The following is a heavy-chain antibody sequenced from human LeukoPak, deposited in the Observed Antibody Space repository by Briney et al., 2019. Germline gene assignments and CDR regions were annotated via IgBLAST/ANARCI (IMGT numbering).Heavy chain of an antibody. CDR2: NPSGST. Sequence: PSETLSLTCTVSGGSASSYYWSWVRQSAGKGLEWIGRNPSGSTEYNTSLKSRVTMSVAMSKKQFSLKLTSVTAADTAVYYCARLKFYDSTGYTPGYYMDVWGKGTTVTVSS. V-gene: IGHV4-4*07. D-gene: IGHD3-22*01. CDR3: ARLKFYDSTGYTPGYYMDV. CDR1: GGSASSYY. J-gene: IGHJ6*03.